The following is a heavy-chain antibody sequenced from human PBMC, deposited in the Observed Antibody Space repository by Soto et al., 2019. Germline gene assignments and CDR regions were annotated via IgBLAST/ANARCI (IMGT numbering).Heavy chain of an antibody. CDR3: ARVTLRLRELNL. J-gene: IGHJ5*02. Sequence: PGGSLRLSCAASGFTVSNTYMNWVRQAPGKGVEWLSIIYRDGSTYYADSVKGRFTIFRDDSKNTLFLHMRSLRPEDTAVYYCARVTLRLRELNLWGQGTLVTVSS. D-gene: IGHD3-16*01. CDR1: GFTVSNTY. V-gene: IGHV3-53*01. CDR2: IYRDGST.